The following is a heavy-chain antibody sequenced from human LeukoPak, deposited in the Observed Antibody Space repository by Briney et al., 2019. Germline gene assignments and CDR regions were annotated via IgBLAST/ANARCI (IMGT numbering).Heavy chain of an antibody. CDR2: ISSSSSTI. CDR1: GFSFRSYS. J-gene: IGHJ4*02. Sequence: GGSLRLSCAASGFSFRSYSMNWVRQAPGKGLEWVSYISSSSSTIYYADSVKGRFTISRDNAKNSLYLQMNSLRDEDTAVYYCARLYCSGGSCYDYWGQGTLITVSS. D-gene: IGHD2-15*01. CDR3: ARLYCSGGSCYDY. V-gene: IGHV3-48*02.